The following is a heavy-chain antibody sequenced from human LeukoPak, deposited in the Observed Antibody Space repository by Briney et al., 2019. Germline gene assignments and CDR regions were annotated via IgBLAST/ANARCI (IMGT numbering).Heavy chain of an antibody. Sequence: SETLSLTGTVSGDSINSMDMWSWVRQPPGRGLEWIGEMYLSGTTHSNPSVKSRVTISIDKSKNQFFLNLSSVTAADTAVYYCAGLVGRHSSGHYYYYFDDWGQGTLVTVSS. D-gene: IGHD3-22*01. CDR3: AGLVGRHSSGHYYYYFDD. J-gene: IGHJ4*02. CDR1: GDSINSMDM. V-gene: IGHV4-4*02. CDR2: MYLSGTT.